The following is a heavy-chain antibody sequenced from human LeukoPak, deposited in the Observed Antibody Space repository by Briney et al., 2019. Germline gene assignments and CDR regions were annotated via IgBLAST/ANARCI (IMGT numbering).Heavy chain of an antibody. D-gene: IGHD2-2*01. Sequence: SETLSLTRTVSGGSISSYYWSWLRPPPGGGLEWSGYIYYSGSTHYNPPLKCRVTISVHTPKNQFSLTLSSVTAAHTAVYYCARVTRYCSSTSCSPTKWYFDLWGRGTLVTVSS. CDR2: IYYSGST. CDR1: GGSISSYY. J-gene: IGHJ2*01. CDR3: ARVTRYCSSTSCSPTKWYFDL. V-gene: IGHV4-59*01.